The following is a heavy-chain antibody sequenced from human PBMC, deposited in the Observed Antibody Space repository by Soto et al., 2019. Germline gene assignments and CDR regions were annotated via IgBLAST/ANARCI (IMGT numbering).Heavy chain of an antibody. D-gene: IGHD3-10*01. V-gene: IGHV3-23*01. CDR2: ISGSGGST. CDR1: GFTFSSYA. CDR3: AKMDYYGSGSQLPDAFDI. Sequence: GGSLRLSCAASGFTFSSYAMSWVRQAPGKGLEWVSAISGSGGSTYYADSVKGRFTISRDNSKNTLYLQMNSLRAEDTAVYYCAKMDYYGSGSQLPDAFDIWGQGTMVTVSS. J-gene: IGHJ3*02.